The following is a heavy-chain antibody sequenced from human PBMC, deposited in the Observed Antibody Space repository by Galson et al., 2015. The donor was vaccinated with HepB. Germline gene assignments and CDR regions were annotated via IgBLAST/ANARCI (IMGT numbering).Heavy chain of an antibody. V-gene: IGHV3-21*01. J-gene: IGHJ5*02. Sequence: SLRLSCAASGFNISSYAMNWVRQAPGKGLEWVSSISSTSAYIYYADSVKGRFTISRDNAKNSLYVQMNSLRAEDTAVYYCVRERYCSGGSCYCFDTWGQGTLVTVSS. CDR2: ISSTSAYI. D-gene: IGHD2-15*01. CDR3: VRERYCSGGSCYCFDT. CDR1: GFNISSYA.